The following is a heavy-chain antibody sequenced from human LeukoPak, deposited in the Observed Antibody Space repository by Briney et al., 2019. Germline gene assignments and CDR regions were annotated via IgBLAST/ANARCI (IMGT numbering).Heavy chain of an antibody. Sequence: PSETLSLTCTVSGGAISSYDWSWIRQPAGKGLEWIGRIYTSGTTNYNPSLKSRVTISVDKSKNQFSLNLSSVTAADTAVYFCARDRYCSSLSCYVDGGYYYYYYMDIWGKGTTVTVSS. CDR2: IYTSGTT. CDR3: ARDRYCSSLSCYVDGGYYYYYYMDI. V-gene: IGHV4-4*07. J-gene: IGHJ6*03. D-gene: IGHD2-2*01. CDR1: GGAISSYD.